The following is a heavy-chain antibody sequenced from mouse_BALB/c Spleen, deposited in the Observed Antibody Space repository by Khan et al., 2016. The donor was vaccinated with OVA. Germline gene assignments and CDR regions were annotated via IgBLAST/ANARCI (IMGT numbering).Heavy chain of an antibody. D-gene: IGHD4-1*01. CDR3: ARRGGLGRWYAMDY. CDR2: IWSGGSA. J-gene: IGHJ4*01. Sequence: VELVESGPGLVQPSQSLSITCTVSGFSLTNYAVHWVRQSPGKGLEWLGVIWSGGSADYNAAFISRLSITKDNSTSQVFFEMNSLQPNDTAIYYCARRGGLGRWYAMDYWGQGTSVTVSS. CDR1: GFSLTNYA. V-gene: IGHV2-2*02.